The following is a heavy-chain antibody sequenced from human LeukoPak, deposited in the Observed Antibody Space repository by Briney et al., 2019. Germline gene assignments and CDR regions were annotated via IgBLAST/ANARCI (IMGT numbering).Heavy chain of an antibody. CDR2: ISGSCGST. V-gene: IGHV3-23*01. J-gene: IGHJ4*02. Sequence: GASLRLSCAASGFTFSSYAVSLVRPAPGEGLGWVSAISGSCGSTYYADSVQGRFTISRDNSKNTLYLQMSSLRAEDTAVYYCAKDRSIGYCSGGSCYSDDYWGQGTLVTVSS. CDR1: GFTFSSYA. D-gene: IGHD2-15*01. CDR3: AKDRSIGYCSGGSCYSDDY.